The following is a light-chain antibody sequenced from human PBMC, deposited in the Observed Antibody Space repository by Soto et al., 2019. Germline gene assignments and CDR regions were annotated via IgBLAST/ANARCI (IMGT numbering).Light chain of an antibody. CDR1: QSVSSSH. CDR2: GAS. Sequence: VLTQSPGTLSLSPGERATLSCRASQSVSSSHLVWYQQKPGQAPRLRIYGASSRAIGIPDRFSGSGSGTDFTLTISRLEPEDCALYYCQHYGSSPLTFGGGTKVEIK. V-gene: IGKV3-20*01. CDR3: QHYGSSPLT. J-gene: IGKJ4*01.